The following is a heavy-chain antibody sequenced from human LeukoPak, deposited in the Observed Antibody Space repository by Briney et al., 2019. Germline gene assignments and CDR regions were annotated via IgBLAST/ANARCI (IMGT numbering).Heavy chain of an antibody. V-gene: IGHV4-38-2*02. CDR3: AREMGVDIVATIDY. J-gene: IGHJ4*02. D-gene: IGHD5-12*01. CDR2: IYHSGST. Sequence: SETLSLTCTVSGYSISSGYYWGWIRQPPGKGLEWIGSIYHSGSTYYNPSLKSRVTISVDTSKNQFSLKLSSVTAADTAVYYCAREMGVDIVATIDYWGQGTLVTVSS. CDR1: GYSISSGYY.